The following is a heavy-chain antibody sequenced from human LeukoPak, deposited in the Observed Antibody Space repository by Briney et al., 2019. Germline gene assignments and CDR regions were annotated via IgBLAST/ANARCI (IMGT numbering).Heavy chain of an antibody. J-gene: IGHJ4*02. CDR1: GGSLSSYY. Sequence: SETLSLTCTVSGGSLSSYYWSWIRQPAGKELEWIGRIYTGGTTSYNPSLKSRVTISVDTSENHFSLKLTSVTAADTAVYYCARGGPDWDYYFDFWGQGTLSPSPQ. CDR2: IYTGGTT. CDR3: ARGGPDWDYYFDF. D-gene: IGHD3/OR15-3a*01. V-gene: IGHV4-4*07.